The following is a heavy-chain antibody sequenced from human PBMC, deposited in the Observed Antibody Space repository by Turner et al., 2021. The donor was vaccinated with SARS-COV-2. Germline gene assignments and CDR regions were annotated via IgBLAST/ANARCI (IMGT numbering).Heavy chain of an antibody. CDR3: SRNYGRNSRWFDP. CDR2: INPKSGDT. D-gene: IGHD1-7*01. Sequence: QVQMVQSGTEVKKPGASVKVSCETSGYTFSAYNIHWVRQAPGQGLEWMAWINPKSGDTEFAQKFQGRVTVTRDMSISTAYMGLNNLRSDDTAVYYCSRNYGRNSRWFDPWGQGTLVTVSS. J-gene: IGHJ5*02. V-gene: IGHV1-2*02. CDR1: GYTFSAYN.